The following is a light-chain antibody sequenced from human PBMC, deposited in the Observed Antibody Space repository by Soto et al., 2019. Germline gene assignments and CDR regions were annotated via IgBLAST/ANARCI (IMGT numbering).Light chain of an antibody. CDR2: AAS. J-gene: IGKJ1*01. Sequence: DIQMTQSPTSLSASVGDRVTISCRASQGISTYLSWYQQKPGKAPRLLIYAASTVQSGVPPRFSGSGSGTDFILTISSLRSEDIATYFCQQTYSAPPWTFGQGTKVEIK. V-gene: IGKV1-39*01. CDR1: QGISTY. CDR3: QQTYSAPPWT.